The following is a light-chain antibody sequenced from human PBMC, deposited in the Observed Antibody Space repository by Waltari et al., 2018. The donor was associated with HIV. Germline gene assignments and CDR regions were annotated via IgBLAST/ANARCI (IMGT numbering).Light chain of an antibody. Sequence: EIVMTQSPATLSVSPGARATLSCRASQSVSSNLAWYQQKPGQAPRLLIYGASTRAAGFPARFTGSGAGTEFTLTISNLQSEDFAIYYCQQFHNWPRTFGQGTKVEIK. J-gene: IGKJ1*01. V-gene: IGKV3-15*01. CDR2: GAS. CDR3: QQFHNWPRT. CDR1: QSVSSN.